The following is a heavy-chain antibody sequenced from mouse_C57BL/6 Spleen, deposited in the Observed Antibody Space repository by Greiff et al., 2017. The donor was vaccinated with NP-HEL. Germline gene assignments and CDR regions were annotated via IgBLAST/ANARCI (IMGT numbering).Heavy chain of an antibody. CDR2: ISYDGSN. V-gene: IGHV3-6*01. Sequence: ESGPGLVKPSQSLSLTCSVTGYSITSGYYWNWIRQFPGNKLEWMGYISYDGSNNYNPSLKNRISITRDTSKNQFFLKLNSVTTEDTATYYCARREDYGGFAYWGQGTLVTVSA. J-gene: IGHJ3*01. CDR1: GYSITSGYY. D-gene: IGHD2-4*01. CDR3: ARREDYGGFAY.